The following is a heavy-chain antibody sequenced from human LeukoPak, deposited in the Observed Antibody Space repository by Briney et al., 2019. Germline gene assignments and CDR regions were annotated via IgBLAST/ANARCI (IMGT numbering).Heavy chain of an antibody. CDR1: GFRFNSYW. D-gene: IGHD3-10*01. Sequence: PGGPLRLSCAASGFRFNSYWMHWVRQAPGSGLVWVSRISNDGRSTSFADSVKGRFTISRDNAKNTLYLQMNSLSAEDTAVYYCTRGREGNYGLFDSWGQGTLVTVSS. CDR2: ISNDGRST. J-gene: IGHJ4*02. CDR3: TRGREGNYGLFDS. V-gene: IGHV3-74*01.